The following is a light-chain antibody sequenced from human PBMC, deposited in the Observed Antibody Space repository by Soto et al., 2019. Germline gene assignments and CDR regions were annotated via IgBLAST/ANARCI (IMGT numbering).Light chain of an antibody. Sequence: EIVLTQSPGTLSLSPGERATLSCRASQSVGNNNLAWYQQKPGQAPRFLIYDASSRATGIPDRFSGSGSGTDFTLTISRPEPEDFAVYYCQQYGSTPLTFGGGTKVEIK. CDR2: DAS. V-gene: IGKV3-20*01. CDR3: QQYGSTPLT. J-gene: IGKJ4*01. CDR1: QSVGNNN.